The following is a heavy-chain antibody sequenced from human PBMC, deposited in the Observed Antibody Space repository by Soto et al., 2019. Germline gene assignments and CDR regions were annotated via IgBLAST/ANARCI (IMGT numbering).Heavy chain of an antibody. CDR2: IYHTGLT. V-gene: IGHV4-4*02. J-gene: IGHJ4*02. Sequence: QVQLQESGPGLVKPSGTLSLTCAVSGGSITTMNWWSWVRQPPGKGLEWIGEIYHTGLTNYNPSLKSRVTISMDKSKNQFSLRLSSLIAADTAVYYCAGLSVTTTIDDYWGQGTLVTVSS. D-gene: IGHD6-19*01. CDR1: GGSITTMNW. CDR3: AGLSVTTTIDDY.